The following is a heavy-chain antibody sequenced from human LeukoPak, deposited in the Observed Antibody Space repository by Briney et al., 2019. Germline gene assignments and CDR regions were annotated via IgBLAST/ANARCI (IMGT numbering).Heavy chain of an antibody. J-gene: IGHJ4*02. CDR1: GGSINFYY. D-gene: IGHD6-13*01. V-gene: IGHV4-4*07. CDR2: IYSTGST. CDR3: ARGIADPYSFDS. Sequence: SETLSLNCTVSGGSINFYYWSWIRQPAGKGLEWIGRIYSTGSTNYSPSLKSRVTMSVDKSKNQFSLNLSSVTAADTAVYYCARGIADPYSFDSWGQGTLVTVSS.